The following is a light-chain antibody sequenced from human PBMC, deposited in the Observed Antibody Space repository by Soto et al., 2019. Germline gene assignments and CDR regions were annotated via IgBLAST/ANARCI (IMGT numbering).Light chain of an antibody. J-gene: IGLJ1*01. CDR2: EVN. CDR3: FSYAGDSVYV. Sequence: QSALTQPASVSGSPGQSITISCTGASSDIGAYNYVSWYQQYPGRAPKLMIYEVNNRPSGVSNRFSGSKSGNTASLTISGLQAEDEADYYCFSYAGDSVYVFGTGTKVTVL. V-gene: IGLV2-14*01. CDR1: SSDIGAYNY.